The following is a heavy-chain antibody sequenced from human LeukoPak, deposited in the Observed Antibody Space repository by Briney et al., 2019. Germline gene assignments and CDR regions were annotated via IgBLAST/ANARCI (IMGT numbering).Heavy chain of an antibody. Sequence: PSETLSLTCAVYGGSFSGYYWSWIRQPPGKGLEWIGEINHSGSTNYNPSLKSRVTISVDTSKNQFSLKLSSVTAADTAVYYCARDHVLRYFDWLRGGSWFDPWGQGTLVTVSS. CDR1: GGSFSGYY. V-gene: IGHV4-34*01. D-gene: IGHD3-9*01. J-gene: IGHJ5*02. CDR3: ARDHVLRYFDWLRGGSWFDP. CDR2: INHSGST.